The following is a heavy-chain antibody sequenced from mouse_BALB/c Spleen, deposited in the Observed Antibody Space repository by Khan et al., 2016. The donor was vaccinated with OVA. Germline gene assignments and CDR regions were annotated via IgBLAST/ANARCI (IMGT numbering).Heavy chain of an antibody. Sequence: QVQLKQSGPGLVAPSQSLSITCTASGFSLTSYGVHWVRQPPGQGLEWLGVIWAGGSTNYNSAPLSRLSISKDNSKSKVFLKMNSLQTDDTAMYYCARLEDIWGQGTTLTVSS. CDR3: ARLEDI. V-gene: IGHV2-9*02. CDR2: IWAGGST. D-gene: IGHD1-3*01. CDR1: GFSLTSYG. J-gene: IGHJ2*01.